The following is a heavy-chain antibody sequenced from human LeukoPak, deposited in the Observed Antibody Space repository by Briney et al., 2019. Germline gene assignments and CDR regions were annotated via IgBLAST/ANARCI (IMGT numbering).Heavy chain of an antibody. V-gene: IGHV3-23*01. CDR2: ISGSGGST. CDR3: ARGRSSGWYMFDY. D-gene: IGHD6-19*01. J-gene: IGHJ4*02. Sequence: GGSLRLSCAASGFTFSSYGMSWVRQAPGKGLEWVSVISGSGGSTYYADSVEGLFTIARDNAKNSVYVQMNSLRAEDTAVYYGARGRSSGWYMFDYWGQGTLVTVSS. CDR1: GFTFSSYG.